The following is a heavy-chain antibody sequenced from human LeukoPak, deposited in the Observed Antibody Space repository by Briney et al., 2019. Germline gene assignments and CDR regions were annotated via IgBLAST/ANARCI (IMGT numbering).Heavy chain of an antibody. Sequence: GGSLRLSCAASAFTFSSYWMHWVRQAPGKGLVWVSRINNDGSSTSYADSVKGRFTISRDNAKNTLYLQMNSLRAEDTAVYYCARVSSSSGWYVGFDYWGQGTLVTVSS. CDR2: INNDGSST. CDR1: AFTFSSYW. CDR3: ARVSSSSGWYVGFDY. J-gene: IGHJ4*02. V-gene: IGHV3-74*01. D-gene: IGHD6-19*01.